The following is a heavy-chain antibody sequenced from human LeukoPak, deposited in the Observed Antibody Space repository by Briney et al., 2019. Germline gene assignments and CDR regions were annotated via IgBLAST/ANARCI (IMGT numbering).Heavy chain of an antibody. D-gene: IGHD2-2*01. CDR2: MSSGLVT. Sequence: GGSLRLSCAASGFTFSTSGVGWVRQAPGKGLEWVSYMSSGLVTHYIDSVKGRFTISRDNAKNSLYLQMNSLREEDTAMYYCARGYCSSTSCHVARHFEYWGQGTLVTVSS. J-gene: IGHJ4*02. CDR3: ARGYCSSTSCHVARHFEY. CDR1: GFTFSTSG. V-gene: IGHV3-48*02.